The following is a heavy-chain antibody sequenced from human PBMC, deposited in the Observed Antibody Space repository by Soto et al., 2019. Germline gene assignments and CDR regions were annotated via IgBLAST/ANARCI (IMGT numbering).Heavy chain of an antibody. D-gene: IGHD3-3*01. CDR2: MNPNSGNT. CDR3: ARGFTMPRPPYHSSGMDV. Sequence: QVQLVQSGAEVKKPGASVKVSCKASGYTFTSYDINWVRQATGQGLEWMGWMNPNSGNTGYAQKFQGRVTMTRNTXPXTXXLERSSLRSEDAAVYYCARGFTMPRPPYHSSGMDVWGQGTTVTASS. V-gene: IGHV1-8*01. CDR1: GYTFTSYD. J-gene: IGHJ6*02.